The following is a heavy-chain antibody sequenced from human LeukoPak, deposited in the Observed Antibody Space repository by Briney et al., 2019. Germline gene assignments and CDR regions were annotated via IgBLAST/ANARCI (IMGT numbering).Heavy chain of an antibody. V-gene: IGHV3-49*03. CDR1: GFTFGDYA. CDR2: IRSKAYGGTT. CDR3: TRAYYDSSGYYYPF. D-gene: IGHD3-22*01. J-gene: IGHJ4*02. Sequence: GRSLRLSCTASGFTFGDYAMSWFRQAPGKGLEWVGFIRSKAYGGTTEYAASVKGRFTISRDDPKSIAYLQMNSLKTEDTAVYYCTRAYYDSSGYYYPFWGQGTLVTVSS.